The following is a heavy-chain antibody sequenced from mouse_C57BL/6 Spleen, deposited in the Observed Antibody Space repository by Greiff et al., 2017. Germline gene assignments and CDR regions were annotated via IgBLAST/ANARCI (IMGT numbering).Heavy chain of an antibody. Sequence: QVQLQQSGAELVRPGASVTLSCKASGYTFTDYEMHWVKQTPVHGLEWIGAIDPETGGTAYNQKFKGKAILTADKSSSTAYMELRSLTSEDSAVDYCTRRGYSNSYFDYWGQGTTLTVSS. CDR3: TRRGYSNSYFDY. D-gene: IGHD2-5*01. CDR2: IDPETGGT. J-gene: IGHJ2*01. V-gene: IGHV1-15*01. CDR1: GYTFTDYE.